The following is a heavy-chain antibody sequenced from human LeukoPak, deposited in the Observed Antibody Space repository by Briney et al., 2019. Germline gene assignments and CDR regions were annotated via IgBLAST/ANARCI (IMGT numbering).Heavy chain of an antibody. V-gene: IGHV4-59*01. J-gene: IGHJ3*02. Sequence: SETLSLTCTVSGGSISSYYWSWIRQPPGKGLEWIGYIYYSGSTNCNPSLKSRVTISVDTSKNQFSLKLSSVTAADTAVYYCARGVIQLSTDALDIWGQGTMVTVSS. D-gene: IGHD5-18*01. CDR1: GGSISSYY. CDR2: IYYSGST. CDR3: ARGVIQLSTDALDI.